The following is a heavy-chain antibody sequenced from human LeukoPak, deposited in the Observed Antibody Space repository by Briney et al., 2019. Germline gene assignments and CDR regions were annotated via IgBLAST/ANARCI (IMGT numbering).Heavy chain of an antibody. Sequence: SETLSLTCSVSGDSISGYYWSWIRQPAGKGLEWIGRIYSSGSIKYNPSLESRVTMSVDTSKTQFTLQVSSVTAADTAVYYCVRDKRYCSSLSCYYYMDVWGKGTTVTVSS. CDR3: VRDKRYCSSLSCYYYMDV. CDR2: IYSSGSI. V-gene: IGHV4-4*07. D-gene: IGHD2-2*01. CDR1: GDSISGYY. J-gene: IGHJ6*03.